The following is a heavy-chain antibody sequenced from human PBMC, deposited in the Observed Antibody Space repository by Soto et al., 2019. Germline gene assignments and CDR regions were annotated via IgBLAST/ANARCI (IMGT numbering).Heavy chain of an antibody. J-gene: IGHJ4*02. CDR1: GYTFTGYY. CDR2: INAYSGNT. Sequence: ASVKVSCKASGYTFTGYYIHWVRQAPGQGLEWMGWINAYSGNTNYAQKLQGRVTMTTDTSTSTAYMELSSRRSDDTAVYYCARDRTSGSSSSRAPDYWGQGTLVTVSS. V-gene: IGHV1-18*04. CDR3: ARDRTSGSSSSRAPDY. D-gene: IGHD6-13*01.